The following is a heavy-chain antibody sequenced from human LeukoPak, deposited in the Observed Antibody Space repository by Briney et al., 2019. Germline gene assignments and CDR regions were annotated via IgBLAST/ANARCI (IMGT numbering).Heavy chain of an antibody. CDR3: ATPRGRWLQFHPFDY. J-gene: IGHJ4*02. D-gene: IGHD5-24*01. Sequence: ASVKASCKVSGYTLTELSMHWVRQAPGKGLEWMRGFDPEDGETIYTQKFQGRVTMTEDTSTDTAYMELSSLRSEDTAVYYCATPRGRWLQFHPFDYWGQGTLVTVSS. CDR2: FDPEDGET. CDR1: GYTLTELS. V-gene: IGHV1-24*01.